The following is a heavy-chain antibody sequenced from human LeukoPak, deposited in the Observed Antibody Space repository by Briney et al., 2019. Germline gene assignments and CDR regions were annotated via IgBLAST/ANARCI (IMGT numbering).Heavy chain of an antibody. CDR3: ARDLGSSADY. D-gene: IGHD6-13*01. CDR2: ISGSDGTT. V-gene: IGHV3-23*01. Sequence: PGGSLRLSCAASGFTFSSYAMSWVRQAPGKGLEWVSSISGSDGTTYYADSVKGRFTISRDNSKNTLSLQMNSLRAEDTAVYYCARDLGSSADYWGQGTLVTVSS. CDR1: GFTFSSYA. J-gene: IGHJ4*02.